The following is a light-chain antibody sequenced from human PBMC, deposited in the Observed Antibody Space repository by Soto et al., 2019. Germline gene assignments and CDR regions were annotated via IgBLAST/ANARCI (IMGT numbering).Light chain of an antibody. CDR1: SGDVGGYDY. J-gene: IGLJ1*01. V-gene: IGLV2-14*01. CDR3: TSHAGNYNFPYV. Sequence: QSALTQPASVSGSPGQSITVSCTGTSGDVGGYDYVSWYQQHPGKAPKLLIYDVTIRPSGVSNRFSGSKSGNTASLTVSGLQAEDEADYYCTSHAGNYNFPYVFGTGTKLTVL. CDR2: DVT.